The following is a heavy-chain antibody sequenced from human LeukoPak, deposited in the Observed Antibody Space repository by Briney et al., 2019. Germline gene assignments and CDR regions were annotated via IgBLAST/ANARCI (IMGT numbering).Heavy chain of an antibody. V-gene: IGHV3-23*01. Sequence: GGSLRLSCAATGFNFSSYAMNWVRQAPGKGLEWVSAISASGGSTYYADSVKGRFTISRDNSKNTLYLQMNSLRAEDTAVYYCAKDLGQQWPSLDYWGQGTLVTVSS. CDR3: AKDLGQQWPSLDY. CDR2: ISASGGST. D-gene: IGHD6-19*01. CDR1: GFNFSSYA. J-gene: IGHJ4*02.